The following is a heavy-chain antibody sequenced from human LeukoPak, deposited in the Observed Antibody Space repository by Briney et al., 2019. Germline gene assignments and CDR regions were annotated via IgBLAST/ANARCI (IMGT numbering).Heavy chain of an antibody. V-gene: IGHV4-31*03. CDR2: IYYSGSP. Sequence: SETLSLTCTVSGGSISSGGYYWSWIRQHPGKDLEWIGYIYYSGSPYYNPSLRNRVTISLDTSKNQFSLKLSSVTAADTAVYYCAGDRKGYPLDYWGQGTLVTVSS. CDR3: AGDRKGYPLDY. D-gene: IGHD6-13*01. CDR1: GGSISSGGYY. J-gene: IGHJ4*02.